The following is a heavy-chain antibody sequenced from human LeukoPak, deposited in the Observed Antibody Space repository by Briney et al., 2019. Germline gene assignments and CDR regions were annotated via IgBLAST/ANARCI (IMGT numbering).Heavy chain of an antibody. CDR1: GGSFSGYY. Sequence: PETLSLTCAVYGGSFSGYYWSWIRQPPGKGLEWIGEINHSGSTNYNPSLKSRVTISVDTSKNQFSLKLSSVTAADTAVYYCARGRLLWFGEGYYFDYWGQGTLITVSS. J-gene: IGHJ4*02. CDR3: ARGRLLWFGEGYYFDY. V-gene: IGHV4-34*01. D-gene: IGHD3-10*01. CDR2: INHSGST.